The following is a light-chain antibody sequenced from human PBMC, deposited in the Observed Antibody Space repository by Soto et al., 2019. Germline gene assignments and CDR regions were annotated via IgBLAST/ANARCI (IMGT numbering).Light chain of an antibody. V-gene: IGLV3-21*04. CDR3: QVWDSSSDHVV. CDR1: NIGRKS. J-gene: IGLJ2*01. CDR2: YYS. Sequence: SYELTQPPSVSVAPGKTARITCGGNNIGRKSVHWYQQKPGQAPVLVIYYYSDRPSVIPERFSGSNSGNTATLTISRVEAGDEADYYCQVWDSSSDHVVFGGGTKLTVL.